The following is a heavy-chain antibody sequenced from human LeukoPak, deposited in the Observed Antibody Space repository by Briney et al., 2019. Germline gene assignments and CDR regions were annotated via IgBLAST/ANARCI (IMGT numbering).Heavy chain of an antibody. V-gene: IGHV3-30*18. CDR2: ISYDGSNK. D-gene: IGHD6-19*01. J-gene: IGHJ4*02. CDR3: AKDRYSSGWSGFDY. CDR1: GFTFGSYG. Sequence: GGSLRLSCAASGFTFGSYGMHWVRQAPGKGLEWVAVISYDGSNKYYADSVKGRFTISRDNSKNTLYLQMNSLRAEDTAVYYCAKDRYSSGWSGFDYWGQGTLVTVSS.